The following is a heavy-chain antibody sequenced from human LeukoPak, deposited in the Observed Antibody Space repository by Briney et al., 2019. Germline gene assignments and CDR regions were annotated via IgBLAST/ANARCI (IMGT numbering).Heavy chain of an antibody. D-gene: IGHD3-22*01. J-gene: IGHJ4*02. CDR3: ARVAWGTRGRYYDSSGGSFDY. CDR2: INPNRGGT. CDR1: GYTFTGYS. V-gene: IGHV1-2*02. Sequence: ASVKVSCKASGYTFTGYSMHWVRQAPGQGLEWMGWINPNRGGTNYAQKFQGRVTMTRDTSISTAYMELSRLRSDDTAVYYCARVAWGTRGRYYDSSGGSFDYWGQGTLVTVSS.